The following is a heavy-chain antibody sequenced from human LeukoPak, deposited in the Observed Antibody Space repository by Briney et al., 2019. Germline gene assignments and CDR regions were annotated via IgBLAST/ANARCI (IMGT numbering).Heavy chain of an antibody. CDR2: ISAYNGNT. D-gene: IGHD3-22*01. J-gene: IGHJ3*02. Sequence: ASVKVSCKASGYTFTIYGISWVRQAPGQGVEWMGWISAYNGNTNYAQKLQGRVTMTTDTSTSTAYMGLRSLRSDDTAVYYCARGRGDSSGYDAFDIWGQGTMVTVSS. CDR1: GYTFTIYG. V-gene: IGHV1-18*01. CDR3: ARGRGDSSGYDAFDI.